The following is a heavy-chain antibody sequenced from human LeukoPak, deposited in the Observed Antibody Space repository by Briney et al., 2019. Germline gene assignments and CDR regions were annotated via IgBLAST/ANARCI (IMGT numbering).Heavy chain of an antibody. CDR2: ISGSGDST. D-gene: IGHD3-3*01. CDR3: ARDEWTYYYYYMDV. V-gene: IGHV3-23*01. J-gene: IGHJ6*03. Sequence: GGSLRLSCAASGFTFSNYGMSWVRQAPGKGLEWVSAISGSGDSTYYADSVRGRFTISRDNSKNTLYLQMNSLRAEDTAVYYCARDEWTYYYYYMDVWGKGTTVTVSS. CDR1: GFTFSNYG.